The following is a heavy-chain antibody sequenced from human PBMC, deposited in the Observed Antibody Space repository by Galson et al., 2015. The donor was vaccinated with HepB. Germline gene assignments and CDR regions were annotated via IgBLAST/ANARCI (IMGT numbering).Heavy chain of an antibody. Sequence: SLRLSCAASGFTFSSYWMSWVRQAPGKGLEWVANIKQDGSEKYYVDSVKGRFTISRDNAKNSLYLQMNSLRAEDTAVYYCARGGRFSGSYYGLFGYWGQGTLVTVSS. CDR1: GFTFSSYW. CDR3: ARGGRFSGSYYGLFGY. CDR2: IKQDGSEK. V-gene: IGHV3-7*03. J-gene: IGHJ4*02. D-gene: IGHD1-26*01.